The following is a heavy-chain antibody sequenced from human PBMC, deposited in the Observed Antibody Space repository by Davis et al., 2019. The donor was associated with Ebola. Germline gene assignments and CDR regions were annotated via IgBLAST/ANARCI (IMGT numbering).Heavy chain of an antibody. CDR1: GGSFSGYY. J-gene: IGHJ6*02. Sequence: SETLSLTCAVYGGSFSGYYWSWIRQPPGKGLEWIGEINHSGSTNYNPSLKSRVTISVDTSKNQFSLKLSSVTAADTAVYYCARGLRTIFGVVMRGYGMDVWGQGTTVTVSS. V-gene: IGHV4-34*01. D-gene: IGHD3-3*01. CDR2: INHSGST. CDR3: ARGLRTIFGVVMRGYGMDV.